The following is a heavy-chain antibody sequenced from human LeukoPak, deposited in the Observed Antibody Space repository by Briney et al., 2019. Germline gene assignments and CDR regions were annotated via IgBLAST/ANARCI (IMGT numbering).Heavy chain of an antibody. V-gene: IGHV3-23*01. D-gene: IGHD5-18*01. CDR3: AKWGVDTAMAYFDY. J-gene: IGHJ4*02. Sequence: PGGSLRLSCAASGFTFNSYAMNWVRQAPGKGLEWISTISSSGNNTYYTDSVKGRFTISRDNSKNTLYLQMNSLRAEDTAVYYCAKWGVDTAMAYFDYWGQGTLVTVSS. CDR2: ISSSGNNT. CDR1: GFTFNSYA.